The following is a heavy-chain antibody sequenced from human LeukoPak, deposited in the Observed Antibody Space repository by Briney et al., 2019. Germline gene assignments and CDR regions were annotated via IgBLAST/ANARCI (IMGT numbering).Heavy chain of an antibody. CDR2: INHSGRT. D-gene: IGHD6-13*01. J-gene: IGHJ6*03. CDR3: ARIAAAGPYYYYYMDV. CDR1: GGSFSGYY. Sequence: PSETLSLTCAVYGGSFSGYYWSWIRQPPGKGLEWIGEINHSGRTNYNPSLKSRVTISVDTSKNQFSLKLSSVTAADTAVYYCARIAAAGPYYYYYMDVWGKGTTVTISS. V-gene: IGHV4-34*01.